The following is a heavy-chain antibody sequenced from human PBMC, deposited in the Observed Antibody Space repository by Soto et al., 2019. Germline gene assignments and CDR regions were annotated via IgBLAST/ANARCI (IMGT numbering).Heavy chain of an antibody. CDR3: ARDVRSDTAMAYYYMDV. D-gene: IGHD5-18*01. CDR2: ISSNGGST. V-gene: IGHV3-64*01. J-gene: IGHJ6*03. Sequence: GGSLRLSCAASGFTFSSYAMHWVRQAPGKGLEYVSAISSNGGSTYYANSVKGRFTISRDNSKNTLYLQMGSLRAEDMAVYYCARDVRSDTAMAYYYMDVWGKGTTVTVSS. CDR1: GFTFSSYA.